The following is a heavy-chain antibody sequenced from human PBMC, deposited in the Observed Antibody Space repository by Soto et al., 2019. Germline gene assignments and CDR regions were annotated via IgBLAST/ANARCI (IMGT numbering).Heavy chain of an antibody. CDR1: GGTFSSYA. V-gene: IGHV1-69*13. CDR2: IIPIFGTA. CDR3: ARAEIPAAMLEYYYYGMDV. Sequence: ASVKVSCKASGGTFSSYAISWVRQAPGQGLEWMGGIIPIFGTAKYAQKFQGRVTITADESTSTAYMELSSLRSEDTAVYYCARAEIPAAMLEYYYYGMDVWGQGTTVTVSS. D-gene: IGHD2-2*01. J-gene: IGHJ6*02.